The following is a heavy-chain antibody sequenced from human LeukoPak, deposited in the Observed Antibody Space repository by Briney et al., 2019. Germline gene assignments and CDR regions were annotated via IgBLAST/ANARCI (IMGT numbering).Heavy chain of an antibody. D-gene: IGHD2/OR15-2a*01. V-gene: IGHV3-7*01. J-gene: IGHJ4*02. CDR2: IKEDGSLK. CDR1: GFGFSNFW. CDR3: VRDWAPASMQAAPFDC. Sequence: SGGSLRPSCAASGFGFSNFWMSWVRQAPGKGPEWVANIKEDGSLKNYVDSVEGRFTVSRDNAKNTLYLQMNSLRLEDTAVYYCVRDWAPASMQAAPFDCWGQGTLVTVSS.